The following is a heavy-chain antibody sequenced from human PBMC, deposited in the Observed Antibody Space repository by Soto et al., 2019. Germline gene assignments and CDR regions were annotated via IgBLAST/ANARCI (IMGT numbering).Heavy chain of an antibody. CDR1: GFTFSSYL. D-gene: IGHD1-26*01. Sequence: GGSLRLSCAASGFTFSSYLMHWVRQSPGKGLVWVSRINSDGSSTSYADSVKGRFTISRDNAKNTLYLQMNSLRAEDTAVYYCARVRQYSGSYYSHYYYGMDVWGQGTTVTVSS. CDR3: ARVRQYSGSYYSHYYYGMDV. V-gene: IGHV3-74*01. J-gene: IGHJ6*02. CDR2: INSDGSST.